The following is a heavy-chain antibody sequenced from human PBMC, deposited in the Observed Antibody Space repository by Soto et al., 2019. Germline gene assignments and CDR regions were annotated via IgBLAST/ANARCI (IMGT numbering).Heavy chain of an antibody. D-gene: IGHD3-3*01. J-gene: IGHJ4*02. CDR1: GYTFTSYA. CDR2: INAGNGNT. CDR3: ARLYYDFWSGYYHFDY. V-gene: IGHV1-3*01. Sequence: GASVKVSCKASGYTFTSYAMHWVRQAPGQRLEWMGWINAGNGNTKYSQKFQGRVTITRDTSASTAYMELSSLRSEDTAVYYCARLYYDFWSGYYHFDYWGQGTLVTVSS.